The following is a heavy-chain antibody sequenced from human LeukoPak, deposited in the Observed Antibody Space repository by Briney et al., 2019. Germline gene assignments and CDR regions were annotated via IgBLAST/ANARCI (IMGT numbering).Heavy chain of an antibody. D-gene: IGHD6-19*01. CDR3: VKRMGGTPSS. J-gene: IGHJ5*02. CDR2: IGGDGRGR. V-gene: IGHV3-23*01. CDR1: GFTFSSYA. Sequence: PGGSLRLSCAASGFTFSSYAMTWVRQAPGKGLEWVSAIGGDGRGRDYADSVKGRFTISRDNSKNTLYLQMNSLRAEDTALYYCVKRMGGTPSSCGLGTLVTVSP.